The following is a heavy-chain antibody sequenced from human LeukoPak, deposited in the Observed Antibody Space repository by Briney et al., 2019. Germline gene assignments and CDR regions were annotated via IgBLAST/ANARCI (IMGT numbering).Heavy chain of an antibody. CDR1: GGSITSYC. J-gene: IGHJ5*02. V-gene: IGHV4-4*09. Sequence: PETLSLTCTVSGGSITSYCWSWVRQPPGKGLEWIGYIYTSGSTDYNPSLRSRVTMSVDTSKNQLSLELRFLTAADTAVYYCATSYDAKTAPYDLWGQGTLVTVSS. CDR2: IYTSGST. CDR3: ATSYDAKTAPYDL. D-gene: IGHD3-3*01.